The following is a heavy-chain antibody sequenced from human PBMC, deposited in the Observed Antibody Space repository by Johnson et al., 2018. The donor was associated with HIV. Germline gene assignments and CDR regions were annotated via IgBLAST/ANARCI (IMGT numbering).Heavy chain of an antibody. CDR1: GFTVSSNY. CDR2: ISGSGGST. CDR3: ARAGRQQLVLDAFDI. D-gene: IGHD6-13*01. Sequence: MLLVESGGALVQPGGSLRLSCAASGFTVSSNYMSWVRQAPGKGLEWVSAISGSGGSTYYAHSVKGRFTISRDNSKNTLYLQMNSLRAEDTAVYYCARAGRQQLVLDAFDIWGQGTMVTVSS. J-gene: IGHJ3*02. V-gene: IGHV3-23*04.